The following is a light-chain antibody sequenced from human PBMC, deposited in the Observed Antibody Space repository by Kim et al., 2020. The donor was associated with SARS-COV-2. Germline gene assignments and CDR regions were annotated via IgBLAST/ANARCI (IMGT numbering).Light chain of an antibody. CDR3: QVWDSNSDHVI. V-gene: IGLV3-21*04. Sequence: APGKTARITCGGNNSGSKSVHWYQLKPGQAPILVIYYDNDRPSGIPERFSGSNSGNTATLTISRVEAGDEAAYYCQVWDSNSDHVIFGGGTQLTVL. CDR1: NSGSKS. CDR2: YDN. J-gene: IGLJ2*01.